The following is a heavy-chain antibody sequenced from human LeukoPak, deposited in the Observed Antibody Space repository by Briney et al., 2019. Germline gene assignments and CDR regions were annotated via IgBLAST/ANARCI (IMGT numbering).Heavy chain of an antibody. V-gene: IGHV1-69*04. CDR3: AKDQGLTAPPPYGLDV. D-gene: IGHD5-18*01. Sequence: SVKVSCKTSGGTFSSSAITWVRQAPGQGLEWMGRIIPVLNITTYAQKFQGRVTITADTSSNTVYMELSSLRSEETAVYYCAKDQGLTAPPPYGLDVWGQGTTVIVSS. J-gene: IGHJ6*02. CDR2: IIPVLNIT. CDR1: GGTFSSSA.